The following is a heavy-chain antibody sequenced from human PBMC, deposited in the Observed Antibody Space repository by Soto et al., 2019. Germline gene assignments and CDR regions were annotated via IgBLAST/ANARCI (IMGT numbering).Heavy chain of an antibody. Sequence: PGESLKISCQGFGYTFTRYWIAWVRQMPDKGLEWMGIIYPSDSDTRYSPSFQGQVTISADKSITTAYLQWTSLKASDTAMYYCARGTLLTSYGRDIWGQGPSVTVSS. CDR3: ARGTLLTSYGRDI. CDR2: IYPSDSDT. CDR1: GYTFTRYW. D-gene: IGHD2-8*01. V-gene: IGHV5-51*01. J-gene: IGHJ6*02.